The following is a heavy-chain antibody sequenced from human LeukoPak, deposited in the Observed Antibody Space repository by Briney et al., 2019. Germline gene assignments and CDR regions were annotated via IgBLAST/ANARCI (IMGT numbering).Heavy chain of an antibody. J-gene: IGHJ4*02. V-gene: IGHV1-46*01. CDR1: GYTFTGYY. D-gene: IGHD3-10*01. Sequence: GASVKVSCKASGYTFTGYYMHWVRQAPGQGLEWMGIINPSGGSTSYAQKFQGRVTMTRDTSTSTVYMELSSLRSEDTAVYYCARGDPHVYYYGSGSLVSYPDYWGQGTLVTVSS. CDR2: INPSGGST. CDR3: ARGDPHVYYYGSGSLVSYPDY.